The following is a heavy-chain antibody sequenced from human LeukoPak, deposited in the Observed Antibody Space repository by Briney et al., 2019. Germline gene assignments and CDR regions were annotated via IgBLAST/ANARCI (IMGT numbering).Heavy chain of an antibody. CDR3: ARDRGRGYSGYDIRFDY. J-gene: IGHJ4*02. CDR2: ISYDGSNK. D-gene: IGHD5-12*01. CDR1: GFTFSSYA. Sequence: GRSLRLSCAASGFTFSSYAMHWVRQAPGKGLEWVAVISYDGSNKYYADSVKGRFTISRDNSKNTLYLQMNSLRAEDTAVYYCARDRGRGYSGYDIRFDYWGQGTLVTVSS. V-gene: IGHV3-30-3*01.